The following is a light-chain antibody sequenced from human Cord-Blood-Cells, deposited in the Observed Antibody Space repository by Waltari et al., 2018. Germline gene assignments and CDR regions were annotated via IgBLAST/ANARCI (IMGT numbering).Light chain of an antibody. Sequence: QSALTQPASVSGSPGHSITISCTGTSSDVGGHNYVSWYQQHPGKAPKLMIYDVSKRPSGVSNRFSGSKSGNTASLTISGLQAEDEADYYCSSYTSSSTYVFGTGTKVTVL. J-gene: IGLJ1*01. CDR1: SSDVGGHNY. V-gene: IGLV2-14*01. CDR3: SSYTSSSTYV. CDR2: DVS.